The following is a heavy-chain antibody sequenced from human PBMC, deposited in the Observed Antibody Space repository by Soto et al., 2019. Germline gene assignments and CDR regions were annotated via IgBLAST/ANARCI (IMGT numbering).Heavy chain of an antibody. CDR2: ISGSGGST. V-gene: IGHV3-23*01. CDR3: ASRTLGYCSSTSCQSYYYYMDV. CDR1: GFTFSSYA. J-gene: IGHJ6*03. Sequence: EVQLLESGGGLVQPGGSLRLSCAASGFTFSSYAMSWARQAPGKGLEWVSAISGSGGSTYYADSVKGRFTISRDNSKNTLYLQMNSLRAEDTAVYYCASRTLGYCSSTSCQSYYYYMDVWGKGTTVTVSS. D-gene: IGHD2-2*01.